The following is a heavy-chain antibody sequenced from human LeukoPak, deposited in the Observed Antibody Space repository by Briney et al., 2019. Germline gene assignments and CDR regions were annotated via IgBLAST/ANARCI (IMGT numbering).Heavy chain of an antibody. V-gene: IGHV4-61*02. J-gene: IGHJ6*03. CDR1: GGSISSGSYY. D-gene: IGHD3-16*01. CDR2: IYTSGST. Sequence: SETLSLTCTVSGGSISSGSYYWSWIRQPAGKGLEWIGRIYTSGSTNYNPSLKSRVTISVDTSKNQFSLKLSSVTAADTAVYYCARGRLVVSKRYYYMDVWGKGTTVTISS. CDR3: ARGRLVVSKRYYYMDV.